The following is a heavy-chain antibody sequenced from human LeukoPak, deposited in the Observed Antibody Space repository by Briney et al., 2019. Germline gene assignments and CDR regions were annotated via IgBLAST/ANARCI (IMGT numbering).Heavy chain of an antibody. D-gene: IGHD3-10*01. CDR3: ARGRGGRFGESEGDY. CDR2: ISAYNGNT. V-gene: IGHV1-18*01. J-gene: IGHJ4*02. CDR1: GYTFTSYV. Sequence: ASVKVSCKASGYTFTSYVINWVRQAPGQGLEWMGWISAYNGNTNYAQKLQGRVTMTTDTSTSTAYMELRSLRSDDAAVYYCARGRGGRFGESEGDYWGQGTLVTVSS.